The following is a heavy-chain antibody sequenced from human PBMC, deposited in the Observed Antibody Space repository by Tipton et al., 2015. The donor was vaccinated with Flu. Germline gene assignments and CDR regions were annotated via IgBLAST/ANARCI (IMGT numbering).Heavy chain of an antibody. D-gene: IGHD1-14*01. CDR2: IWYDGSDQ. V-gene: IGHV3-33*01. CDR3: ARGNPPNSDTDS. CDR1: GFTFSDYG. Sequence: SGFTFSDYGMHWVRQAPGKGLEWVAVIWYDGSDQRYANSVKGRFTISRDQSKSTVFLHMNSLRVDDTAVYYCARGNPPNSDTDSWGQGTLVTVSS. J-gene: IGHJ4*02.